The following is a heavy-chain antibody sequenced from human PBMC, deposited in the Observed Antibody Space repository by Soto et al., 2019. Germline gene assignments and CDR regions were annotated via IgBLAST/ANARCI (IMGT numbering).Heavy chain of an antibody. J-gene: IGHJ4*02. V-gene: IGHV3-33*01. CDR2: IWYDGSNK. CDR3: ARGAGYSSGYFDY. Sequence: QVQLVESGGGVVQPGRSLRLSCAVSGLPFSSYGMHWVRQAPGKGLEWVAVIWYDGSNKYYEDSVKGRFTIYRDNSKNTVDLQMNSLRFEDTAVYYCARGAGYSSGYFDYWGQGTLVTVSS. D-gene: IGHD6-19*01. CDR1: GLPFSSYG.